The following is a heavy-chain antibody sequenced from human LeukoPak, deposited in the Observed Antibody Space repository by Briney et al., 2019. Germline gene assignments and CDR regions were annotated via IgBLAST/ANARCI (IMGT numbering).Heavy chain of an antibody. J-gene: IGHJ4*02. D-gene: IGHD3-10*01. CDR2: INPNGGGT. CDR3: ARDLYYYGSGSFTLDY. CDR1: GFTFTGYY. Sequence: GASVKVSCKASGFTFTGYYMHWVRQAPGQGLEWMGWINPNGGGTNYAQKFQGRVTMTRDTSISTAYMELSSLTSDDTAVYYCARDLYYYGSGSFTLDYWGQGTLVTVSS. V-gene: IGHV1-2*02.